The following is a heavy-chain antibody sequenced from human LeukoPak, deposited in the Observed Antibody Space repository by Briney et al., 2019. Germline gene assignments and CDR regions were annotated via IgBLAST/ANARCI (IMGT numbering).Heavy chain of an antibody. D-gene: IGHD1-1*01. CDR3: ARVGIISEPTATFYFDY. Sequence: PSETLSLTCTVSGGSLSSGSSYWSWIRQHPGKGLEWVGYIFYTGSTYYNPSLNSRINISVVTSKNQFSLQLSSVTAADTAVYHCARVGIISEPTATFYFDYWGQGTLVTVSS. V-gene: IGHV4-31*03. J-gene: IGHJ4*02. CDR2: IFYTGST. CDR1: GGSLSSGSSY.